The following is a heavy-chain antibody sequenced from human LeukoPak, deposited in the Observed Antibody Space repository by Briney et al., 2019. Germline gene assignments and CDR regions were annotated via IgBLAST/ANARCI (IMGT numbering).Heavy chain of an antibody. D-gene: IGHD1-1*01. Sequence: GGSLRLYCAASGFTFSSYSMNWVSQGPGKGLEWVSSISSGSSYIYYADSVKGRFTISRDNAKNSLYLQMNSLRAEDTAVYYCAKHSSTTGTTGENWFDPSGQGTLVTVSS. V-gene: IGHV3-21*01. CDR2: ISSGSSYI. J-gene: IGHJ5*02. CDR3: AKHSSTTGTTGENWFDP. CDR1: GFTFSSYS.